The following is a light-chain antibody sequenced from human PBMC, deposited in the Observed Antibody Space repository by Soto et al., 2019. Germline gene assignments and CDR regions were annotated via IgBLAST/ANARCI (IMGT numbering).Light chain of an antibody. J-gene: IGKJ5*01. Sequence: EIVLTQSSAILSSSPGERATLSCRASQSVSSSLAWYQQKPGQAPRLLIYGASNRAGGIPARFSGSGSGTDFTLTISSLEPEDFAVYYCQQRSNWPVTFGQGTRLEIK. CDR3: QQRSNWPVT. CDR1: QSVSSS. CDR2: GAS. V-gene: IGKV3-11*01.